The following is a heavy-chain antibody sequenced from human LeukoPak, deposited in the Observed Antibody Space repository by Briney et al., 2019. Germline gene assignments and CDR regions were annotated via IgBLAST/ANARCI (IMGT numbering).Heavy chain of an antibody. CDR3: AKGNYGFIWGSSP. Sequence: GGSLRLSCRTSGFTFSSYAMSWVRQAPGRGPEWVSAIGSGGHTYYADSVKGRFTISRDNFGNTLSLQMSSLRAEDTAVYYCAKGNYGFIWGSSPWGQGTPVTVSS. J-gene: IGHJ5*02. V-gene: IGHV3-23*01. D-gene: IGHD3-16*01. CDR2: IGSGGHT. CDR1: GFTFSSYA.